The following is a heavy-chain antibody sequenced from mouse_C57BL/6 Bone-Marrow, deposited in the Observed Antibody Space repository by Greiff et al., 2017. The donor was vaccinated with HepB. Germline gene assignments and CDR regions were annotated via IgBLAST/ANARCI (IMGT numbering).Heavy chain of an antibody. J-gene: IGHJ2*01. CDR3: ARDYGSRGNYFDY. CDR1: GYTFTSYW. Sequence: VQLQQPGAELVRPGSSVKLSCKASGYTFTSYWMHWVKQRPIHGLEWIGNIDPSDSETHYNQKFKDKATLTVDKSSSTAYMQLSSLTSEDSAVYYCARDYGSRGNYFDYWGQGTTLTVSS. D-gene: IGHD1-1*01. V-gene: IGHV1-52*01. CDR2: IDPSDSET.